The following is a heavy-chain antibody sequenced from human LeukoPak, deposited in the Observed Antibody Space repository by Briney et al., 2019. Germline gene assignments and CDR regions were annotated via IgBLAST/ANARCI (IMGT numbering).Heavy chain of an antibody. CDR2: INSDGSST. J-gene: IGHJ6*03. Sequence: PGGSLRLSCAASGFTFSSYAMSWVRQAPGKGLEWVSRINSDGSSTSYADSVKGRFTISRDNAKNTLYLQMNSLRAEDTAVYYCARDRPRGWELLFYMDVWGKGTTVTVSS. V-gene: IGHV3-74*01. CDR1: GFTFSSYA. CDR3: ARDRPRGWELLFYMDV. D-gene: IGHD1-26*01.